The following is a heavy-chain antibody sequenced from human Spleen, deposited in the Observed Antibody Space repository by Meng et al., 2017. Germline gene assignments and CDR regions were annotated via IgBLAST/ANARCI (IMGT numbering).Heavy chain of an antibody. CDR2: IYHGGDT. CDR1: GGSISSIDW. CDR3: ASWIYSCGWQ. V-gene: IGHV4/OR15-8*02. J-gene: IGHJ4*02. D-gene: IGHD6-19*01. Sequence: QVQLQESGPGVVKPSGTRSLTCVVSGGSISSIDWWSWVRQPPGKGLEWIGEIYHGGDTNYNPSLKSRVTIAIDKSKNQFSLKLSSVTAADTAVYYCASWIYSCGWQWGQGALVTVSS.